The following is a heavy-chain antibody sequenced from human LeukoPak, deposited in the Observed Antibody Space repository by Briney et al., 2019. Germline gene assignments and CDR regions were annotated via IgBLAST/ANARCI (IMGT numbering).Heavy chain of an antibody. V-gene: IGHV3-15*01. CDR1: GRDFRFTR. CDR2: IRSYFDDGTT. D-gene: IGHD4-23*01. CDR3: TTEVTAVITPDGSFDN. J-gene: IGHJ4*02. Sequence: PGGSLRLSCAPSGRDFRFTRMAWVRQAPGKGLQWVARIRSYFDDGTTDYAAPVKGRFTISRDDSAKTLYLQMTSLRTEDTATYYCTTEVTAVITPDGSFDNWGQGTLVTVSS.